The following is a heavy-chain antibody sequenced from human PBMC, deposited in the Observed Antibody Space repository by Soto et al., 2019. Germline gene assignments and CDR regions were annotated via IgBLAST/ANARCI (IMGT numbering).Heavy chain of an antibody. CDR3: ARLRRMPAYLDY. J-gene: IGHJ4*02. D-gene: IGHD2-2*01. Sequence: SETLSLTCTVSGASIRSDSWSWIRQPPGKGLEWIAYIKYSGSTNSNPSLRSRITIAVDTSTNQVSLKLTFVTAADTAVYYCARLRRMPAYLDYCGQGPPVTVSS. CDR1: GASIRSDS. V-gene: IGHV4-59*01. CDR2: IKYSGST.